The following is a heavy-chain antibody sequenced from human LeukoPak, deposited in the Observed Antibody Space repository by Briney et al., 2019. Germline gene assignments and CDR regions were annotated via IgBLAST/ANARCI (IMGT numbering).Heavy chain of an antibody. D-gene: IGHD5-18*01. V-gene: IGHV3-15*01. J-gene: IGHJ3*02. CDR2: ITSKTDGGTA. Sequence: GGSLRLSCAASGFTFSKAWMSWVRQAPGKGLEWVGRITSKTDGGTADYAVPVKGRFTISRDDSKTTLFLQMNSLRTEDTAVYYCATGVIHSNDAFDIWGQGTIVTVSS. CDR1: GFTFSKAW. CDR3: ATGVIHSNDAFDI.